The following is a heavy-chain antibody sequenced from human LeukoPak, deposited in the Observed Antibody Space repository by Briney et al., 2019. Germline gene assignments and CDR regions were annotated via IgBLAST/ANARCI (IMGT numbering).Heavy chain of an antibody. CDR3: ARDGVDSYDSSGYRD. CDR1: GFTFSGYW. Sequence: GGSLRLSCAASGFTFSGYWMSWVRQAPGKRLEWVANIKQDGSERYYVDSVKGRFTISRDNAKNSLYLQMNILRAEDTAVYYCARDGVDSYDSSGYRDWGQGTLVTVSS. J-gene: IGHJ4*02. V-gene: IGHV3-7*01. D-gene: IGHD3-22*01. CDR2: IKQDGSER.